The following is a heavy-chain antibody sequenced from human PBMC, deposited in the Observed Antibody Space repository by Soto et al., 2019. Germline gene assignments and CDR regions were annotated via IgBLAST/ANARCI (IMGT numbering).Heavy chain of an antibody. Sequence: GGSLRLSCAASGFTFSPYTMHWVRQTPGKGLEWVAVISYDGSDKNYADSVRGRFTISRDNSKNTLYLQMSSLRVEDTAVYYCARGRPYGMDVWGQGTTVTVSS. CDR3: ARGRPYGMDV. J-gene: IGHJ6*02. CDR2: ISYDGSDK. CDR1: GFTFSPYT. V-gene: IGHV3-30-3*01.